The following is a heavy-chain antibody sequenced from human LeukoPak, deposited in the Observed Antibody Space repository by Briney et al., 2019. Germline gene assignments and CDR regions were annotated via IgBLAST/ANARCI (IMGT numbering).Heavy chain of an antibody. Sequence: GGSLRLSCAASGFTFNSYGMNWVRQAPGKGLEWVAFIQYDGSNKYYADSVKGRFIISRDNSKSTVYLQMNDLRGEDTAVYYCTKAKGQSWLFSHYWGRGTLVTVSS. J-gene: IGHJ4*02. CDR1: GFTFNSYG. D-gene: IGHD3-22*01. CDR3: TKAKGQSWLFSHY. V-gene: IGHV3-30*02. CDR2: IQYDGSNK.